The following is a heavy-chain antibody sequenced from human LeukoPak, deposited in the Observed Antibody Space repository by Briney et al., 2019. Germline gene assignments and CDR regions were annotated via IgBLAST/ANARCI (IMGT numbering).Heavy chain of an antibody. CDR2: ISSSSTYI. CDR3: ARTYSGGSFPGPNWFDP. V-gene: IGHV3-21*01. D-gene: IGHD2-15*01. J-gene: IGHJ5*02. Sequence: GGSLRLSCAASGFTFSSYSMNWVRQAPGKGLEWVSSISSSSTYIYYADSVKGRFTISRDNAKNSLYLQMNSLRAEDTAVYYCARTYSGGSFPGPNWFDPWGQGTLVTVSS. CDR1: GFTFSSYS.